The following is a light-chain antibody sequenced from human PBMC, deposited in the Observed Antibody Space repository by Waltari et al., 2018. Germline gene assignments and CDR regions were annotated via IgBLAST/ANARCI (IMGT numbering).Light chain of an antibody. V-gene: IGKV3-15*01. J-gene: IGKJ1*01. Sequence: ELVMTLSPATLSASPGERVTLSCRDSQSVRSKLDWYQQKPGQAPRLLISAASTRATGIPARFSGSGSGTEFTLTISSLQSEDFAVYYCQQYNHWKTFGQGTKVEIK. CDR2: AAS. CDR3: QQYNHWKT. CDR1: QSVRSK.